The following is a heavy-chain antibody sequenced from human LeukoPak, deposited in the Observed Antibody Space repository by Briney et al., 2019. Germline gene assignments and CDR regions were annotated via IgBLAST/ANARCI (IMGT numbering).Heavy chain of an antibody. CDR3: ASSRIVGATNLNYFDY. Sequence: GASVKVSCKVSGYTLTELSMHWVRQAPGQGPEWMGGIIPIFGTANYAQKFQGRVTITTDESTSTAYMELSSLRSEDTAVYYCASSRIVGATNLNYFDYWGQGTLVTVSS. V-gene: IGHV1-69*05. CDR2: IIPIFGTA. CDR1: GYTLTELS. D-gene: IGHD1-26*01. J-gene: IGHJ4*02.